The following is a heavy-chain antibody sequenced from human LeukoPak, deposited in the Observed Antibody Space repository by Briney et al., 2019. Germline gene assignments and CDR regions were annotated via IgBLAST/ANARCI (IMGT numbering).Heavy chain of an antibody. CDR3: ARDLSSSGY. V-gene: IGHV1-2*02. J-gene: IGHJ4*02. D-gene: IGHD6-13*01. Sequence: ASVKVSCKASGYTFTGYFIHWVRQAPGQGLEWMGWINPNSGGTNYAQKFQGRVTMTRDTSISTAYMELSRLRSDDTAVYYCARDLSSSGYWGQGTLVTVSS. CDR1: GYTFTGYF. CDR2: INPNSGGT.